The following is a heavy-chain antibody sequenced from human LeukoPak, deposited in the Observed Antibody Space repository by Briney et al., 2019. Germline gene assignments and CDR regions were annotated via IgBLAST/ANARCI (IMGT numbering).Heavy chain of an antibody. J-gene: IGHJ4*02. CDR3: ARAGPKYCGGDCYQDY. Sequence: GGSLRLSCAASGFTFSYYWMNWVRQAPGKGLEWVAVISYDGSHKYYADSVKGRFTISRDNSKNTLYLQMNSLRAEDTAVYYCARAGPKYCGGDCYQDYWGQGTLVTVSS. D-gene: IGHD2-21*02. V-gene: IGHV3-30*03. CDR1: GFTFSYYW. CDR2: ISYDGSHK.